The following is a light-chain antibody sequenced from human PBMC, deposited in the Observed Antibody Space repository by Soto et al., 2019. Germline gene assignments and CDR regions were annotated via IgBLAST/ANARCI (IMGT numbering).Light chain of an antibody. CDR3: QQYGSSPIT. V-gene: IGKV3-20*01. J-gene: IGKJ3*01. Sequence: EIVLTQSPCTLSLSPGERATLSCRASQTVRNNYLACYQQKPGQAPRLLICGASSRATGIPDRFSGSGSGTDFTLTISRLEPEDFAVYYCQQYGSSPITFGPGTKVDIK. CDR2: GAS. CDR1: QTVRNNY.